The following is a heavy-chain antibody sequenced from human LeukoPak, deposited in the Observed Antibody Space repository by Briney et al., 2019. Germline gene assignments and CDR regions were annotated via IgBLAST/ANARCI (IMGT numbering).Heavy chain of an antibody. Sequence: PGGSLRLSCAASGFTFSSYSMNWVRHAPGKGLEWVSFISSSSSYIYYADSMKGRFTISRDNAKNSLYLQMNSLRAEDTAVYYCATYSGSYRDRAIDYWGQGTLVTVSS. CDR2: ISSSSSYI. J-gene: IGHJ4*02. CDR1: GFTFSSYS. V-gene: IGHV3-21*01. D-gene: IGHD1-26*01. CDR3: ATYSGSYRDRAIDY.